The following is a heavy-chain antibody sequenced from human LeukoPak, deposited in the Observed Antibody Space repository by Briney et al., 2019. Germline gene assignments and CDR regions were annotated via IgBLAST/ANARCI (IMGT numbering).Heavy chain of an antibody. CDR1: GGSISSSFYY. V-gene: IGHV4-39*01. D-gene: IGHD3-22*01. Sequence: NPSETLSLTCTVSGGSISSSFYYWGWIRQPPGKGLEWIGNIYYSGSTYYNPSLKSRVTISVDTSKNQFSLKLSSVTAADTAVYFCARHARRYYDNSGYYPNYFDYWGQGTLVTVSS. CDR3: ARHARRYYDNSGYYPNYFDY. CDR2: IYYSGST. J-gene: IGHJ4*02.